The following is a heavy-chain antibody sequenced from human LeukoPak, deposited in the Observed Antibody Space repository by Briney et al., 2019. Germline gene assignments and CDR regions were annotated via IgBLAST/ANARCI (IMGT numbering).Heavy chain of an antibody. J-gene: IGHJ4*02. CDR1: GFTFRMYA. D-gene: IGHD3-22*01. CDR2: IIYDGRHT. Sequence: GGSLRLSCTASGFTFRMYAMSWVRQAPGKGLESVASIIYDGRHTYYAASVKGRFTISRDNSQNTLYLQMNSLRAEDTALYYCAKDGLSYDGSTHVYYFQSLGQGTLVTVSS. V-gene: IGHV3-23*01. CDR3: AKDGLSYDGSTHVYYFQS.